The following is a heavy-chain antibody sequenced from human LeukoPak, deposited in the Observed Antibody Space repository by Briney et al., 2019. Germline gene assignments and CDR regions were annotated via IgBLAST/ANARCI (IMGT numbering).Heavy chain of an antibody. D-gene: IGHD3-10*01. CDR1: GGSFSGYY. CDR2: INHSGST. V-gene: IGHV4-34*01. J-gene: IGHJ5*02. CDR3: ARSTMVRGVPNWFDP. Sequence: SETLSLTCAVYGGSFSGYYWSWIRQPPGKGLEWIGEINHSGSTNYNPSLKSRVTISVDTSKNQFSLKLSSVTAADTAVYYCARSTMVRGVPNWFDPWGQGTQVTVSS.